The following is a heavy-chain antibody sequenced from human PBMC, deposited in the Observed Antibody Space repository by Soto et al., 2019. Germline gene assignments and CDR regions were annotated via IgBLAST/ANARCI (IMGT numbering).Heavy chain of an antibody. J-gene: IGHJ6*03. Sequence: QVQLVQSGAEVKKPGASVKVSCKASGYTFTSYDINWVRQATGQGLEWMGWMNPNSGNTGYAQKFQGRVPMNRNTSKSTAYMELSRLRSEAKAVYYCARGKRIRQWLARDNNNYYCDYMDVWGKGTTVTVSS. D-gene: IGHD6-19*01. V-gene: IGHV1-8*01. CDR1: GYTFTSYD. CDR2: MNPNSGNT. CDR3: ARGKRIRQWLARDNNNYYCDYMDV.